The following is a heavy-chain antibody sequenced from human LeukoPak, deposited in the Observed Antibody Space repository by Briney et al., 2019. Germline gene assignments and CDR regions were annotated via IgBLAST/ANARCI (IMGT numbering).Heavy chain of an antibody. J-gene: IGHJ4*02. D-gene: IGHD3-22*01. CDR3: ARGSFTMIETYYFDY. V-gene: IGHV4-34*01. Sequence: SETLSLTCAVYGGSFSGYYWSWIRQPPGKRLEWIGEINHSGSTNYNPSLKSRVTISVDTSKNQFSLNLSSVTAADTAVYYCARGSFTMIETYYFDYWGQGTLVTVSS. CDR2: INHSGST. CDR1: GGSFSGYY.